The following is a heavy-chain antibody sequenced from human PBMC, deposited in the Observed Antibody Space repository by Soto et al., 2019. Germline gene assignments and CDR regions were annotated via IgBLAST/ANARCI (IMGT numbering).Heavy chain of an antibody. D-gene: IGHD1-26*01. Sequence: PGGSLRLSCAASGFTFSSYAMSWVRQAPGKGLEWVSAISGSGGSTYYADSVKGRFTISRDNSKNTLYLQMNSLRAEDTAVYYCAKDWSGSYLSPVDYWGQGTLVTVSS. CDR2: ISGSGGST. V-gene: IGHV3-23*01. CDR1: GFTFSSYA. CDR3: AKDWSGSYLSPVDY. J-gene: IGHJ4*02.